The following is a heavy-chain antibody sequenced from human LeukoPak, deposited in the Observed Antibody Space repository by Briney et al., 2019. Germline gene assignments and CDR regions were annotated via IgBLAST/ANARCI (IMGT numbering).Heavy chain of an antibody. J-gene: IGHJ4*02. CDR1: GFTFSSYG. CDR3: ARDRLKLSYSSTIGDY. CDR2: IWYDGSNK. V-gene: IGHV3-33*01. D-gene: IGHD6-13*01. Sequence: GRSLRLSCAASGFTFSSYGMHWVRQAPGKGLEWVAVIWYDGSNKYYADSVKGRFTISRDNSKNTLYLQMNSLRAEDTAVYYCARDRLKLSYSSTIGDYWGQGTLVTVSS.